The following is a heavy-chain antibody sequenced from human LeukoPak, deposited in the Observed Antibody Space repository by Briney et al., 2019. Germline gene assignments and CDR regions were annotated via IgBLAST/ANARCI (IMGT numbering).Heavy chain of an antibody. CDR2: INTNTGNP. CDR3: AGQGSMVRGITYNWFDP. CDR1: GYTFTNYA. J-gene: IGHJ5*02. Sequence: GASVKISCKASGYTFTNYAINWVRQAPGQGLEWMGWINTNTGNPTYARRFTGRFVFSVDTSVSTAYLQISSLEAEDTAVYYCAGQGSMVRGITYNWFDPWGQGTLVTVSS. D-gene: IGHD3-10*01. V-gene: IGHV7-4-1*02.